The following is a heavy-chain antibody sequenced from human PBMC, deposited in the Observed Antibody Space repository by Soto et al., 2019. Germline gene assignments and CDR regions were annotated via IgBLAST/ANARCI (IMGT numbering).Heavy chain of an antibody. J-gene: IGHJ4*02. CDR3: ARGSYYFDY. CDR1: GGSISSYY. Sequence: SETRSLTCTVSGGSISSYYWSWIRQPPGKGLEWIAYIYYSGSTNYNPSLKSRVTISVDRSKNQFSLKVSSVAAADTAVYYCARGSYYFDYWGQGTLVTVSS. V-gene: IGHV4-59*01. CDR2: IYYSGST.